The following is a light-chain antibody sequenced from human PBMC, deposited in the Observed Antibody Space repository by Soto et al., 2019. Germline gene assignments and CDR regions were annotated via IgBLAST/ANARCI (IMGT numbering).Light chain of an antibody. CDR1: QSVTTK. CDR3: QQYTGPPTT. Sequence: EIVLTQSPGTLSLSPGERATLSCRASQSVTTKLAWYQQRPGQAPRLLIYGASTRAAGIPDRFSGSGSGTDFTLTITRLEPEDSAVYFCQQYTGPPTTFGQGTRLEIK. V-gene: IGKV3-20*01. J-gene: IGKJ5*01. CDR2: GAS.